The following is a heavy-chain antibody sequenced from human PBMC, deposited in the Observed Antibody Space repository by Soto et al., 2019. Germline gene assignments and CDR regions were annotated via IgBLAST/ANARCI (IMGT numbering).Heavy chain of an antibody. V-gene: IGHV4-59*01. CDR3: VREHGLRYCSVGSCYSGYFDL. Sequence: QVQLHESGPGLVKPSETLSLTCTVSGGSISSYFGSWIRQPPGKGLEWIGYVYYSGSTNYNPSRKSRVTMSVDMSKNQFSLKLSSVTAADTAVYYCVREHGLRYCSVGSCYSGYFDLWGRGTLVTVST. CDR1: GGSISSYF. J-gene: IGHJ2*01. CDR2: VYYSGST. D-gene: IGHD2-15*01.